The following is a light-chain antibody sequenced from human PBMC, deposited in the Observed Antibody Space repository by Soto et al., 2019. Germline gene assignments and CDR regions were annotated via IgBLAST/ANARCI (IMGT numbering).Light chain of an antibody. CDR2: VAS. CDR3: QQYENYWT. J-gene: IGKJ1*01. CDR1: QSVSTN. Sequence: EIVMTQSPATLSVCPGERATLSCRASQSVSTNLTWYQQKPGQAPRLLMYVASTRATGVPARFSGSGSGTEFTLTISSLQSEDFAVYYCQQYENYWTFGQGTKVDIK. V-gene: IGKV3-15*01.